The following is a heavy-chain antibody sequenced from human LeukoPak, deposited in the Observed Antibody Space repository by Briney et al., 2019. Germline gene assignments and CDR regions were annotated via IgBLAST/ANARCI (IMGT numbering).Heavy chain of an antibody. Sequence: SETLSLTCTVSGGSISSYYWSWIRQPPGKGLEWIGYIYYSGSTNYNPSLKSRVTISVDTSKNQFSLKLSSVTAADTAVYYCARGSSRVYYYGSGSIDYWGQGTLVTVSS. CDR2: IYYSGST. CDR1: GGSISSYY. D-gene: IGHD3-10*01. V-gene: IGHV4-59*12. CDR3: ARGSSRVYYYGSGSIDY. J-gene: IGHJ4*02.